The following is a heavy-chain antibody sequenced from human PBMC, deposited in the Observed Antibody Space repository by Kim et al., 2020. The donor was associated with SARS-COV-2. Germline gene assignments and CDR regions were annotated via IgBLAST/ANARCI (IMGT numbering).Heavy chain of an antibody. D-gene: IGHD3-10*01. CDR3: ARHGAVQWFGELGGMDV. CDR2: IYFSGTT. J-gene: IGHJ6*02. CDR1: GDSIPSTNFY. V-gene: IGHV4-39*01. Sequence: SETLSLTCTVSGDSIPSTNFYWGWIRQPPGKGLEWIGSIYFSGTTYYNPSLGSRVTISLDPSTNQFSLKLRSVTAADTAVYYCARHGAVQWFGELGGMDVWGQGTTVGVSS.